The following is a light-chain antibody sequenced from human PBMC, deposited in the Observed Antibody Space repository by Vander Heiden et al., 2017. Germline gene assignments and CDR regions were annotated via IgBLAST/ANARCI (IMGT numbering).Light chain of an antibody. Sequence: QSVLTQPPSVSAAPGQKVTISCSGSSSNMRKNYVSWYQQVPGTAPKLLIYDNNKRPSGIPDRFSGSRSGTTATLGITGLQTGDEADYYCGTWDSSLSNAVFGTGTKVTVL. V-gene: IGLV1-51*01. CDR3: GTWDSSLSNAV. CDR1: SSNMRKNY. CDR2: DNN. J-gene: IGLJ1*01.